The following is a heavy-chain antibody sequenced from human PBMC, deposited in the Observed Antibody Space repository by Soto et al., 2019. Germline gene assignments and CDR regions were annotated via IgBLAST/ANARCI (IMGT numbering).Heavy chain of an antibody. J-gene: IGHJ6*02. CDR1: GLTFRPYW. CDR3: ATAVDYDFWSGTTHYGMDV. V-gene: IGHV3-74*01. D-gene: IGHD3-3*01. CDR2: ISDDGTIT. Sequence: GGSLRLSCAASGLTFRPYWMHWVRQAPGQGLVWVSRISDDGTITDYADSVKGRFTVSRDNARNTHSLQMNGLRSEDTAVYFCATAVDYDFWSGTTHYGMDVWGQGTTVTVSS.